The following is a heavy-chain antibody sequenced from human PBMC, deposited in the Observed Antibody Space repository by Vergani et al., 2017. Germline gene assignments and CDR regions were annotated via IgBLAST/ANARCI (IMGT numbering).Heavy chain of an antibody. V-gene: IGHV3-66*02. J-gene: IGHJ4*02. D-gene: IGHD2-15*01. CDR1: GFTVSSNY. Sequence: EVQLVESGGGLVQPGGSLRLSCAASGFTVSSNYMSWVRQAPGKGLEWVSVIYSGGSTYYADSVKGRFTISRDNSKNTLYLQMNSLRAEDTAVYYCASDYCSGGSCYTGWGQGTLVTVSS. CDR3: ASDYCSGGSCYTG. CDR2: IYSGGST.